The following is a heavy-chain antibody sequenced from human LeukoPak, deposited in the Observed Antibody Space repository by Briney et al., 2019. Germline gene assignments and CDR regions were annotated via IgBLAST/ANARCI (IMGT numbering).Heavy chain of an antibody. CDR2: INPDSDGT. CDR1: GYTFTGYY. V-gene: IGHV1-2*02. Sequence: GSVKVSCQASGYTFTGYYINWVRQAPGQRLEWMGYINPDSDGTNYAQKFQGRVTMTSATSISTAFMELSRLTSDDTAVYYCGRLRTNDEYWGQGTLVTVSS. D-gene: IGHD1-14*01. J-gene: IGHJ4*02. CDR3: GRLRTNDEY.